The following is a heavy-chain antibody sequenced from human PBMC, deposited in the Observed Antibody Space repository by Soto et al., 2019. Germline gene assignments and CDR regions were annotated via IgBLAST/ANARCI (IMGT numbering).Heavy chain of an antibody. D-gene: IGHD6-19*01. CDR2: ISYDGSNK. CDR3: LSDPHPAVAGAKRGAASDY. V-gene: IGHV3-30*03. Sequence: GGSLRLSCAASGFTFSSYGMHWVRQAPGKGLEWVAVISYDGSNKYYADSVKGRFTISRDNSKNTLYLQMNSLRAEDTAVYYCLSDPHPAVAGAKRGAASDYWGQGTLVTVSS. CDR1: GFTFSSYG. J-gene: IGHJ4*02.